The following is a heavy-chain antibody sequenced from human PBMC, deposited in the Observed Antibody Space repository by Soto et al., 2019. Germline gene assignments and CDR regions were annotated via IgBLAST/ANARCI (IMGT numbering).Heavy chain of an antibody. J-gene: IGHJ6*02. D-gene: IGHD6-13*01. Sequence: SETLSLTCTVSGGSISSGDYYWSWIRQPPGKGLEWIGYIYYSGSTYYNPSRKSRVTISVDTSKNQFSLKLSSVTAADTAVYYCARAGRSSSGKWYYYYYGMDVWGQGTTVTVSS. CDR2: IYYSGST. CDR3: ARAGRSSSGKWYYYYYGMDV. CDR1: GGSISSGDYY. V-gene: IGHV4-30-4*01.